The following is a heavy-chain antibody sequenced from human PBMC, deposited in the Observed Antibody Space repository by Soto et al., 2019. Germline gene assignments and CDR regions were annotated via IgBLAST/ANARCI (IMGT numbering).Heavy chain of an antibody. V-gene: IGHV3-7*01. J-gene: IGHJ6*02. CDR1: GFTFSSYS. CDR2: IKQDGSEK. Sequence: GGSLRLCYAASGFTFSSYSMSWVRQAPGKGLEWVANIKQDGSEKYYVDSVKGRFTISRDNAKNSLYLQMNSLRAEDTAVYYCARGRGVDVWGQGTTVTVSS. CDR3: ARGRGVDV.